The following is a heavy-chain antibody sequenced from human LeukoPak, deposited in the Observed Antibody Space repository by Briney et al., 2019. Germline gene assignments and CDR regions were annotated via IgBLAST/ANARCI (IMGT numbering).Heavy chain of an antibody. CDR3: ARPRDYYDSSGQAFDI. CDR2: IYPGDSDT. Sequence: GESLKISCKGSGYSFTSYWIGWVRQMPGKGLEWMGIIYPGDSDTRYSPSFQGQVTISADKSISTAYLQWSSLKASDTAMYYYARPRDYYDSSGQAFDIWGQGTMVTVSS. J-gene: IGHJ3*02. CDR1: GYSFTSYW. V-gene: IGHV5-51*01. D-gene: IGHD3-22*01.